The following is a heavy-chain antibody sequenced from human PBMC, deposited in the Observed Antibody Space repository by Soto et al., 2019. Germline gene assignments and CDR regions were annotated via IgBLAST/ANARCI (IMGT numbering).Heavy chain of an antibody. V-gene: IGHV4-31*03. CDR1: GGSISSGGYY. Sequence: ASETLSLTCTVSGGSISSGGYYWSWIRQHPGKGLERIGYIYYSGSTYYNPSLKSRVTISVDTSKNQFSLKLSSVTAADTAVYYCARDPNYDFWSGYPNSNYGMDVWGQGTTVTVSS. CDR3: ARDPNYDFWSGYPNSNYGMDV. J-gene: IGHJ6*02. D-gene: IGHD3-3*01. CDR2: IYYSGST.